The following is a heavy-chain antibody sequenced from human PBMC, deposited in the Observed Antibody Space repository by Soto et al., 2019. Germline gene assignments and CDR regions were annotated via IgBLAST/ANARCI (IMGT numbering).Heavy chain of an antibody. V-gene: IGHV4-59*01. CDR1: GGSISSYY. CDR3: ARADYHILNAYYKKQRYFDY. J-gene: IGHJ4*02. Sequence: PSKTLSLTCTVSGGSISSYYWNWIRQPPGKGLEWIGCIFYSGSTNYNPSLKSRVTISVDTSKNQFSLKLGSVAAADTAVYYCARADYHILNAYYKKQRYFDYWGQGTLVTVSS. CDR2: IFYSGST. D-gene: IGHD3-9*01.